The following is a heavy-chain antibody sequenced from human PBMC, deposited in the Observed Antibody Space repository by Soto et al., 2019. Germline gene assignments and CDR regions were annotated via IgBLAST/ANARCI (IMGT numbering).Heavy chain of an antibody. J-gene: IGHJ3*02. CDR1: GGTFSSYA. CDR2: IIPIFGTA. Sequence: SVKVSCKASGGTFSSYAISWVRQAPGQGLEWMGGIIPIFGTANYAQKFQGRVTITADKSTSTAYMELSSLRSEDTAVYYCARVVAVAGTGAFDIWGEGTMVTV. V-gene: IGHV1-69*06. CDR3: ARVVAVAGTGAFDI. D-gene: IGHD6-19*01.